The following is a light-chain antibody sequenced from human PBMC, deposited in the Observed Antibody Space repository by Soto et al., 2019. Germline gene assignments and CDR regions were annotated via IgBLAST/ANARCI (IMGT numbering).Light chain of an antibody. J-gene: IGLJ1*01. Sequence: QPVMTQPPCASGTPGQRVTISCSGSRSSIGSNTVNWYQHLPGTAPKLLIYSNNHRPSGVPDRFSASKTGASASLAISGLQSEDEGDYYCAAWDASLGGFYVFGTGTKLTVL. CDR3: AAWDASLGGFYV. CDR2: SNN. V-gene: IGLV1-44*01. CDR1: RSSIGSNT.